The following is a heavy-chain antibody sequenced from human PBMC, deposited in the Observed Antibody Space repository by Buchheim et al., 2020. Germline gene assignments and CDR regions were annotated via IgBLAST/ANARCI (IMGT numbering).Heavy chain of an antibody. CDR1: GFTFSSYG. Sequence: QVQLVESGGGVVQPGRSLRLSCAASGFTFSSYGMHWVRQAPGKGLEWVAVIWYDGSNKYYADSVKGRFTISRDNSKNTLYLQMNSLRAEDTAVYYCASEYSGSYSVYYGMDVWGQGTT. V-gene: IGHV3-33*01. J-gene: IGHJ6*02. D-gene: IGHD1-26*01. CDR3: ASEYSGSYSVYYGMDV. CDR2: IWYDGSNK.